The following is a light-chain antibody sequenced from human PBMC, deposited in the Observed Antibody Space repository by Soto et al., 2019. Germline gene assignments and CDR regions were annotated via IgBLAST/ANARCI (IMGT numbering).Light chain of an antibody. J-gene: IGKJ5*01. CDR2: AAS. V-gene: IGKV1-39*01. CDR3: EQSYSTPSIT. CDR1: QSISSY. Sequence: DIQMTQSPSSLSASVGDRVTITCRASQSISSYLNWYQQKPGKAPKLLIYAASILQSGVPSRFSGSGSGTDFTLTISSLHPEDFATYYCEQSYSTPSITFGQGTRLEIK.